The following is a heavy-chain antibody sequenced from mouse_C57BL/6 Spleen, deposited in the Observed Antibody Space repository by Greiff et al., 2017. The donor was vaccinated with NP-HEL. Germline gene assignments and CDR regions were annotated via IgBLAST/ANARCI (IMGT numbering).Heavy chain of an antibody. CDR2: IDPSDSYT. CDR1: GYTFTSYW. D-gene: IGHD2-5*01. J-gene: IGHJ3*01. CDR3: ARGDYSNYVWFAY. V-gene: IGHV1-69*01. Sequence: QVQLQQPGAELVMPGASVKLSCKASGYTFTSYWMHWVKQRPGQGLEWIGEIDPSDSYTNYNQKFKGKSTLTVDKSSSTAYMQLSSLTSEDSAVYDCARGDYSNYVWFAYWGQGTLVTVSA.